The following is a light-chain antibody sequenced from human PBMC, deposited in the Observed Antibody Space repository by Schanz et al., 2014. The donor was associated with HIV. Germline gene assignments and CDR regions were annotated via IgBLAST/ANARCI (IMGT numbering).Light chain of an antibody. J-gene: IGKJ2*01. V-gene: IGKV1-5*03. CDR2: QAS. CDR1: QNIANW. CDR3: QHYNSFSHT. Sequence: DIQMTQSPSTLSGSVGDRVTITCRASQNIANWVAWYQQKPGTAPNLLIFQASTLNTGVPSRFSGRGSGTEFTLTISSLQPDDFATYYCQHYNSFSHTFGQGTKLEIK.